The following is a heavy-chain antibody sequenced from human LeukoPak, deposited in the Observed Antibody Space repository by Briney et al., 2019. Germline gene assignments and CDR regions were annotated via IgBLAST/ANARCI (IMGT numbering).Heavy chain of an antibody. CDR1: GGTFSSYA. D-gene: IGHD3-3*01. J-gene: IGHJ6*03. V-gene: IGHV1-69*05. Sequence: GASVKVSCKASGGTFSSYAISWMRQAPGQGLEWMGGIIPIFGTANYAQKFQGRVTITTDESTSTAYMELSSLRSEDTAVYYCARASADYDFWSGYYKYYYYYYMDVWGKGTTVTVSS. CDR3: ARASADYDFWSGYYKYYYYYYMDV. CDR2: IIPIFGTA.